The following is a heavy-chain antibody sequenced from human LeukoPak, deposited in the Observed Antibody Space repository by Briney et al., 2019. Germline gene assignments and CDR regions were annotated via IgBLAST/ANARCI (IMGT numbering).Heavy chain of an antibody. CDR3: AIDPNWGTHS. CDR2: IGNNGGGI. D-gene: IGHD7-27*01. J-gene: IGHJ4*02. CDR1: GFTFSTYT. V-gene: IGHV3-23*01. Sequence: GGSLRLSCTASGFTFSTYTMYWVRHPPGKRLEWVSIIGNNGGGIHYADSVRGRFTISRDNSKNALYLQMNSLRVEDTAVYYCAIDPNWGTHSWGQGVLVTVSS.